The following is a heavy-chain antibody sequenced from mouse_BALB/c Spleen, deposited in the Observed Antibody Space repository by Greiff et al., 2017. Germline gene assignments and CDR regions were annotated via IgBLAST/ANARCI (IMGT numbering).Heavy chain of an antibody. D-gene: IGHD1-1*01. CDR3: TRSHYYGSSPYAMDY. CDR1: GYTFTSYY. V-gene: IGHV1S81*02. CDR2: INPSNGGT. Sequence: VKLQESGAELVKPGASVKLSCKASGYTFTSYYMYWVKQRPGQGLEWIGEINPSNGGTNFNEKFKSKATLTVDKSSSTAYMQLSSLTSEDSAVYYCTRSHYYGSSPYAMDYWGQGTSVTVSS. J-gene: IGHJ4*01.